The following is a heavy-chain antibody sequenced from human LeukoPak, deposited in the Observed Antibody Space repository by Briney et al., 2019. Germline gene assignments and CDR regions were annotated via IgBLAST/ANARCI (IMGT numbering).Heavy chain of an antibody. CDR1: GGSISSSNW. CDR3: ARGSVVNPNWFDP. V-gene: IGHV4-4*02. Sequence: PSGTLSLTCAVSGGSISSSNWWSWVRQPPGKGLEWIGEIYHSGSTNYNPSLKSRVTISVDRSKNQFSLKLSSVTAADTAVYYCARGSVVNPNWFDPWGQGTPVTVSS. D-gene: IGHD2-21*01. J-gene: IGHJ5*02. CDR2: IYHSGST.